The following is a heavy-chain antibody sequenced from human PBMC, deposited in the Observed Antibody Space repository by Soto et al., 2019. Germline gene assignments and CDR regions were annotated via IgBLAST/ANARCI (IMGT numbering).Heavy chain of an antibody. CDR2: IHHNGST. D-gene: IGHD3-10*01. J-gene: IGHJ5*02. CDR1: GGSFTAYY. CDR3: VRGRRGDP. Sequence: ASETRSLTCAVSGGSFTAYYWGWIRQSPDMRLEWIGEIHHNGSTTYNPSVESRVTISVDTSKRQFSLKLTSVTAADTGVYYCVRGRRGDPWGQGTLVTVSS. V-gene: IGHV4-34*01.